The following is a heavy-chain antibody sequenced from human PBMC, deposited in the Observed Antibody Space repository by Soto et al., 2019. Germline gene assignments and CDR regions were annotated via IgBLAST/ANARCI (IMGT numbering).Heavy chain of an antibody. CDR3: ARDMSGCSSSDCYLSGWFDP. J-gene: IGHJ5*02. CDR1: GAHITSGAYS. V-gene: IGHV4-30-2*01. CDR2: IYQSGRT. Sequence: QLQLRESGSGLVKPSQTLSLTCTVSGAHITSGAYSWSWIRQQPVKALEWIGLIYQSGRTHYNPSLKSRVTISVDRYKNHFSLQLSSLTAADTAVYYCARDMSGCSSSDCYLSGWFDPGGPGTLVTVSS. D-gene: IGHD2-21*02.